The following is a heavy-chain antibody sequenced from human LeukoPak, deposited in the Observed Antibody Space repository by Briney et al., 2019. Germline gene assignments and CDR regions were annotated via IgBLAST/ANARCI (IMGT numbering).Heavy chain of an antibody. J-gene: IGHJ4*02. CDR2: ISYDGGNK. Sequence: PGGSLRLSCAASGFSFSGYAMHWVRQAPGKGLEWVAVISYDGGNKYYVDSVKGRFTISRDNSKNTLYLQMNSLRTEDTAVYYCARSYASSGYYRSDYWGQGTLVTVSS. V-gene: IGHV3-30-3*01. CDR1: GFSFSGYA. CDR3: ARSYASSGYYRSDY. D-gene: IGHD3-22*01.